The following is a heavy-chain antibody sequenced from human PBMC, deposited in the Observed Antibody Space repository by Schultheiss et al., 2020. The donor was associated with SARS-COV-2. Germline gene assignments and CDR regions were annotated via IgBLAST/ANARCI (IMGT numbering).Heavy chain of an antibody. CDR2: IYYSGST. CDR3: ARGKMTWFDP. Sequence: SETLSLTCTVSGGSVSSGSYYWSWIRQPPGKGLEWIGYIYYSGSTNYNPSLKSRVTISVDTSKNQFSLKLSSVTAADTAVYYCARGKMTWFDPWGQGTLVTVSS. CDR1: GGSVSSGSYY. J-gene: IGHJ5*02. V-gene: IGHV4-61*01.